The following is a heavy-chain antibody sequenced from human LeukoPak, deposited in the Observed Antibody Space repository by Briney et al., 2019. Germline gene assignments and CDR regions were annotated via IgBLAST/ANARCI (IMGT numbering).Heavy chain of an antibody. J-gene: IGHJ4*02. Sequence: ASVKVSCKASGYTFTSYVISWVRQAPGQGLEWMGWISAYNGNTNYAQKLQGRVTMTTDTSTRTAYMELRSLRSDDTAVYYRAIGYCSGGSCYPTSYWGQGTLVTVSS. CDR2: ISAYNGNT. V-gene: IGHV1-18*01. CDR1: GYTFTSYV. D-gene: IGHD2-15*01. CDR3: AIGYCSGGSCYPTSY.